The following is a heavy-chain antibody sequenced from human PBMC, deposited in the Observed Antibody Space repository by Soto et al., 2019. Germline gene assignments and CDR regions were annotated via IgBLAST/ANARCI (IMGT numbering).Heavy chain of an antibody. CDR3: ARGPRYSSSWPRGWFDP. CDR1: GGSFSGYY. CDR2: INHSGST. J-gene: IGHJ5*02. V-gene: IGHV4-34*01. D-gene: IGHD6-13*01. Sequence: LSLTCAVYGGSFSGYYWSWIRQPPGKGLEWIGEINHSGSTNYNPSLKSRVTISVDTSKNQFSLKLSSVTAADTAVYYCARGPRYSSSWPRGWFDPWGQGTLVTVSS.